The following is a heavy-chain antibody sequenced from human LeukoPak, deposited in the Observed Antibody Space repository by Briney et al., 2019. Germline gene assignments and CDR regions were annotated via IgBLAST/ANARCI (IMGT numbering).Heavy chain of an antibody. CDR1: GGSISSGGYD. CDR2: IYNSGST. D-gene: IGHD6-6*01. V-gene: IGHV4-31*03. J-gene: IGHJ4*02. Sequence: PSQTLSLTCTVSGGSISSGGYDWSWIRQHPGKGLEWIGYIYNSGSTYYNPSLKSRVTISADTSKNQFSLKLSSVTAADTAVYYCARASELGDIAARPSFDYWGQGTLVTVSS. CDR3: ARASELGDIAARPSFDY.